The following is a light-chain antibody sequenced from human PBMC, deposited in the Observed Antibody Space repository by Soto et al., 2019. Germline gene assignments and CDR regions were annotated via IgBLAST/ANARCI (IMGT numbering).Light chain of an antibody. Sequence: EIVMTQSPATLSVSPGESATLSCRASQSINRDLAWYVQKPGQAPRRVIYGASSRATGIPDRFSASGSGTDFTLTISSLEPEDFAVYYCQQYVASPYTFGQGTKVEIK. CDR2: GAS. CDR3: QQYVASPYT. V-gene: IGKV3D-15*01. J-gene: IGKJ2*01. CDR1: QSINRD.